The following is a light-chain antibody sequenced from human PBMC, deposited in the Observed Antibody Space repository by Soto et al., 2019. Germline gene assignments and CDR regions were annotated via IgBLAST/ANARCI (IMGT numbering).Light chain of an antibody. CDR3: QQYGSSPLYT. CDR2: GAS. Sequence: EIVLTQSPGTLSLSPGERATLSCRASQSVSSSYLAWYQQKPGQAPRLLIYGASARATGIPDGFSGSGSGTDFTLTISRLEPEDFAVYYCQQYGSSPLYTFGQGTKLEIK. V-gene: IGKV3-20*01. J-gene: IGKJ2*01. CDR1: QSVSSSY.